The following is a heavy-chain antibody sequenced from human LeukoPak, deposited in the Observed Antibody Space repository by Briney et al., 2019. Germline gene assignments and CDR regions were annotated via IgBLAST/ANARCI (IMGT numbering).Heavy chain of an antibody. J-gene: IGHJ4*02. V-gene: IGHV4-61*02. CDR1: GGSISSGSYY. CDR3: VRDSREFGSGSYLGY. Sequence: SQTLSLTCTVSGGSISSGSYYWSWIRQPAGKGLEWIGRIYTSGSTNYNPSLKSRVTISVDTSKNQFSLKLSSVTAADTAVYYCVRDSREFGSGSYLGYWGQGALVTVSS. D-gene: IGHD3-10*01. CDR2: IYTSGST.